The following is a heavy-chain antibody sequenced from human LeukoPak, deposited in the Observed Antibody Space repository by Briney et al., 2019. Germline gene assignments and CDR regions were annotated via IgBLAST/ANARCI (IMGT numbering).Heavy chain of an antibody. V-gene: IGHV5-51*01. Sequence: GESLKISCKGSGYSFTSYWIGWVRQMPGKGLEWMGIIYPGDSDTRYSPSFQGQVTISADKSISTACLQWSSLKASDTAMYYCARQTTLTYYDDNWFDPWGQGTLVTVSS. CDR1: GYSFTSYW. J-gene: IGHJ5*02. CDR3: ARQTTLTYYDDNWFDP. D-gene: IGHD3-16*01. CDR2: IYPGDSDT.